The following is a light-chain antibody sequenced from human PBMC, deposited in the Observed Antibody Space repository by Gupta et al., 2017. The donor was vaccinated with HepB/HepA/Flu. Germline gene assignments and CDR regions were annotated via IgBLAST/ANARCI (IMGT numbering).Light chain of an antibody. CDR2: TNT. CDR1: SSNIGGNI. CDR3: EEWDDSIDGGV. V-gene: IGLV1-44*01. J-gene: IGLJ2*01. Sequence: QAVLPHPPSASGTPGQRVTISCSGSSSNIGGNIVNWYQQLPGKAPRLLIYTNTQRPSGVPDRFSGSKSGNTASLAISGVESEDEAEYYCEEWDDSIDGGVFGGGTKLTVL.